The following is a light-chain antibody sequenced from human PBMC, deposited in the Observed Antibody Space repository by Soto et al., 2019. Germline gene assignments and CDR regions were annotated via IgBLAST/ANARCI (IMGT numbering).Light chain of an antibody. Sequence: DIQMTQSPSTLSASVGDRVTITCRASQSISRWLAWYQQKPGKAPKLLIFDASNLDSGVPSRFSGSGSGTEFTLTISSLQPDDVATYYCQQYHSYSGYTFGQGTKLEIQ. J-gene: IGKJ2*01. CDR2: DAS. V-gene: IGKV1-5*01. CDR3: QQYHSYSGYT. CDR1: QSISRW.